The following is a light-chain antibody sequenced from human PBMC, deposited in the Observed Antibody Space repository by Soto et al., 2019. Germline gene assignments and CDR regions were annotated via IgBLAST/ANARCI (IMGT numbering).Light chain of an antibody. CDR1: SSDVGGYNY. J-gene: IGLJ1*01. Sequence: QSALTQPRSVSGSPGQSVTISCTGTSSDVGGYNYVSWYQQHPGKAPKLMIYDVSKRPSGVPDRFSGSKSGKTASLTISGLQAEDEADYYCCSYGGNYTPYVFGAGTKLTVL. CDR3: CSYGGNYTPYV. V-gene: IGLV2-11*01. CDR2: DVS.